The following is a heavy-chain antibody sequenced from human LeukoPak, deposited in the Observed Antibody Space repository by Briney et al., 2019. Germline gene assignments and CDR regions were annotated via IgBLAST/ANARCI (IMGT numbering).Heavy chain of an antibody. Sequence: ASVKLSCNASGYTFTSYGISWVRQAPGQGLECMGWISAYNGNTNYAQKLQGRVTMTTDTSTSTAYMELRSLRSDDTAVYYCARGIIVVVPAAMDYWGQGTLVTVSS. J-gene: IGHJ4*02. CDR2: ISAYNGNT. CDR3: ARGIIVVVPAAMDY. D-gene: IGHD2-2*01. V-gene: IGHV1-18*01. CDR1: GYTFTSYG.